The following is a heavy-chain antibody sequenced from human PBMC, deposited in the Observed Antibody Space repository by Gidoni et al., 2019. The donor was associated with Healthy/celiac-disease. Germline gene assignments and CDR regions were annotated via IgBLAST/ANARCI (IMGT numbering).Heavy chain of an antibody. V-gene: IGHV1-69*01. CDR3: ARAFWSGSDPNYYYYGMDV. CDR2: IIPIFGTA. Sequence: QVQLVQSGAEVKKPGSSVKVSCKASGGTFSSYAISWVRQAPGQGLEWMGGIIPIFGTANYAQKFQGRVTITADESTSTAYMELSSLRSEDTAVYYCARAFWSGSDPNYYYYGMDVWGQGTTVTVSS. D-gene: IGHD3-3*01. J-gene: IGHJ6*02. CDR1: GGTFSSYA.